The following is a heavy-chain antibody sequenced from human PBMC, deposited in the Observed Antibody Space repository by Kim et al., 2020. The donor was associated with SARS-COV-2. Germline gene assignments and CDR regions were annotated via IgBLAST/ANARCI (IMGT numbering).Heavy chain of an antibody. J-gene: IGHJ4*02. V-gene: IGHV3-23*01. D-gene: IGHD2-2*02. CDR3: AKEKYKLGYCSSTSCYMDY. Sequence: GGSLRLSCAASGFTFSSYAMSWVRQAPGKGLEWVSAISGSGGSTYYADSVKGRFTISRDNSKNTLYLQMNSLRAEDTAVYYCAKEKYKLGYCSSTSCYMDYWGQGNLGTVSS. CDR2: ISGSGGST. CDR1: GFTFSSYA.